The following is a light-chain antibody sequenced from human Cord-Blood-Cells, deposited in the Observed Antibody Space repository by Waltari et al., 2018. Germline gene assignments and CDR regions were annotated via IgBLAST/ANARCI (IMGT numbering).Light chain of an antibody. Sequence: FMLTQPHPVSESPGKTVTISCTGSSGSIASNYVQGYQQRPGSAPTTVIYEDNQRPSGVPDRFSGSIDSSSNSASLTISGLKTEDEADYYCQSYDSSNWVFGGGTKLTVL. V-gene: IGLV6-57*02. J-gene: IGLJ3*02. CDR3: QSYDSSNWV. CDR1: SGSIASNY. CDR2: EDN.